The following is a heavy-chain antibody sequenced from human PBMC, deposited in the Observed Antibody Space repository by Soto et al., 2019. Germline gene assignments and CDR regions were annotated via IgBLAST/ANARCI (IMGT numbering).Heavy chain of an antibody. CDR1: GYTFTSYG. D-gene: IGHD3-22*01. CDR3: ARAVDYYDSSGYYTHEYFQH. Sequence: QVQLVQSGAEVKKPGASVKVSCKASGYTFTSYGISWVRQAPGQGLEWMGWISAYNGNKNYAQKIQGRVTMTTDTSTSTAYMELRSLRSDDTAVYYCARAVDYYDSSGYYTHEYFQHWGQGTLVTVSS. V-gene: IGHV1-18*01. J-gene: IGHJ1*01. CDR2: ISAYNGNK.